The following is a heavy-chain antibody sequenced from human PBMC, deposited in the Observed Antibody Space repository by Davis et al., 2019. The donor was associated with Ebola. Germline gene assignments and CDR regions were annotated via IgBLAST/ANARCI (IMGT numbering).Heavy chain of an antibody. CDR2: IYYSGST. J-gene: IGHJ4*02. CDR3: ARGGLLWFGELPYFDY. V-gene: IGHV4-31*03. CDR1: GGSISSGGHY. D-gene: IGHD3-10*01. Sequence: PSETLSLTCTVSGGSISSGGHYWSWIRQHPGKGLEWIGYIYYSGSTYYNPSLKSRVTISVDTSKNQFSLKLSSVTAADTAVYYCARGGLLWFGELPYFDYWGQGTLVTVSS.